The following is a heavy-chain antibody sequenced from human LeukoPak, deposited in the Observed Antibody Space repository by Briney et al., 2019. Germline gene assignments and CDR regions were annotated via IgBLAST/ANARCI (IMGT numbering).Heavy chain of an antibody. CDR1: GGTFSSYA. Sequence: SVKVSCKASGGTFSSYAISWVRQAPGQGLEWMGRIIPILGIANYAQKFQGRVTITADKSTSTAYMELSSLRSEDTAVYYCARDSTVTIEYYYGMDVWGQGTAVTVSS. CDR2: IIPILGIA. J-gene: IGHJ6*02. D-gene: IGHD4-17*01. V-gene: IGHV1-69*04. CDR3: ARDSTVTIEYYYGMDV.